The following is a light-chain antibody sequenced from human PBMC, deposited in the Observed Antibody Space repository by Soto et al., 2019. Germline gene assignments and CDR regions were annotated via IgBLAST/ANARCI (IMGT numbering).Light chain of an antibody. CDR2: GAS. V-gene: IGKV3-20*01. Sequence: EIVLTQSPGTLSLSPGERATLSCWASQSVSSNYLAWYQQKPGEAPRLLISGASSRATGSPDRFSGSGSGTDFTLTLSRLQPEDFAVYYCQQSGSSPYTFGQGTKLEIK. J-gene: IGKJ2*01. CDR3: QQSGSSPYT. CDR1: QSVSSNY.